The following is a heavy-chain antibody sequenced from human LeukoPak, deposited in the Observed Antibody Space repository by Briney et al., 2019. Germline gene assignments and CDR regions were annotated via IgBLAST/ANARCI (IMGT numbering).Heavy chain of an antibody. J-gene: IGHJ4*02. CDR3: ANTLEADILTGYPFDY. D-gene: IGHD3-9*01. CDR2: VSSSTVYI. CDR1: GFPFSNYN. V-gene: IGHV3-21*01. Sequence: PGGSLRLSCVASGFPFSNYNVNWVRQAPGKGLEWVSLVSSSTVYIHYADSVKGRFTISRDNSKNTLYLQMNSLRAEDTAVYYCANTLEADILTGYPFDYWGQGTLVTVSS.